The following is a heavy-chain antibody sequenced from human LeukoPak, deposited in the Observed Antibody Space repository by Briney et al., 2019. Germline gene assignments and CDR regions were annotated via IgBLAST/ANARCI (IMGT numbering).Heavy chain of an antibody. V-gene: IGHV4-34*01. CDR2: INHRGRT. J-gene: IGHJ4*02. CDR1: NGSFSGYY. CDR3: ARVTKGEWELLGY. D-gene: IGHD1-26*01. Sequence: SETLSLTCAVYNGSFSGYYGSWIRQPPGKGLEWLGEINHRGRTYYNPSLLSRVTISVDTSKNQLSLEVTSVTAADTAVYYCARVTKGEWELLGYWGQGTLVTVSS.